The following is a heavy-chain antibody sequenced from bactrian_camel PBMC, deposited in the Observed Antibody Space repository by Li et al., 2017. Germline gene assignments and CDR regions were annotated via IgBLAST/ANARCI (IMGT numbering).Heavy chain of an antibody. CDR2: ILSDETTYFNTT. Sequence: VQLVESGGGLVQPGGSLRLSCTASGFIFYRYGMSWVRQAPGKERVVVSTILSDETTYFNTTYYADSVKGRFTITHDYAKDTLYLQMISLKSEDTAVYYCAVLDCFNTGWDRVLNYWGQGTQVTVS. CDR1: GFIFYRYG. V-gene: IGHV3S31*01. J-gene: IGHJ4*01. CDR3: AVLDCFNTGWDRVLNY. D-gene: IGHD5*01.